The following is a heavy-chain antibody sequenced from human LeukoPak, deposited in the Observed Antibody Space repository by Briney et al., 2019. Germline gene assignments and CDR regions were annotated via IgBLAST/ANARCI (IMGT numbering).Heavy chain of an antibody. CDR3: VRGQIGVSVIVH. Sequence: GGSLRLSCAASGFTFSDYWMHWVRQVPGKGLVWVSRIKGDGSETTISRDNAKNTLFLQMNSLRVEDTAVYYCVRGQIGVSVIVHWGQGTLVTVSS. CDR2: IKGDGSET. V-gene: IGHV3-74*01. CDR1: GFTFSDYW. D-gene: IGHD3-22*01. J-gene: IGHJ5*02.